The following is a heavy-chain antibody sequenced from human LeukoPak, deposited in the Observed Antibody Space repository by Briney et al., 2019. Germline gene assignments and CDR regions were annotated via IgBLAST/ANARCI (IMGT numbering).Heavy chain of an antibody. CDR2: ISKDGSTT. D-gene: IGHD3-10*01. J-gene: IGHJ5*02. V-gene: IGHV3-74*01. Sequence: GGSLRLSCAASGFTFTSYWMHWVGQAQGKGLVWVSRISKDGSTTSYADSVKGRFTISRDNAKNTLYLQMNSLRAEDTAVYYCAIALPPPVHFDPWGQGTLVTVSS. CDR3: AIALPPPVHFDP. CDR1: GFTFTSYW.